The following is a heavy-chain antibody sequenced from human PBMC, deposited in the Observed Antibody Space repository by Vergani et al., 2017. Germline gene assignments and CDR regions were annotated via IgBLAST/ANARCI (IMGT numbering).Heavy chain of an antibody. V-gene: IGHV1-69*01. Sequence: QVQLVQSGAEVKKPGSSVKVSCKASGGTFSSYAISWVRQAPGQGLEWMGGIIPIFGPANDAQKFQGSVTITADESTSTAYMELSSLRSEDTAVYYCAREDRTVGTGVHYYYYMDVWGKGTTVTVSS. CDR2: IIPIFGPA. CDR1: GGTFSSYA. D-gene: IGHD5-18*01. CDR3: AREDRTVGTGVHYYYYMDV. J-gene: IGHJ6*03.